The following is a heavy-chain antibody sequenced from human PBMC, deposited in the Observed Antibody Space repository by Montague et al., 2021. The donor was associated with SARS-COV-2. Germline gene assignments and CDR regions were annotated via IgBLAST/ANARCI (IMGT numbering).Heavy chain of an antibody. Sequence: TLSLTCAVSGGSISSGGYSWNWIRQPPGKGLEWIGYIYHSGSTYYNPSLKSRVTISLDSSKNQFSLNLTSVTAADTAVYYCARGSMVRGGKVYYGVDVWGQGTTVTYSS. D-gene: IGHD3-10*01. CDR1: GGSISSGGYS. CDR3: ARGSMVRGGKVYYGVDV. V-gene: IGHV4-30-2*01. J-gene: IGHJ6*02. CDR2: IYHSGST.